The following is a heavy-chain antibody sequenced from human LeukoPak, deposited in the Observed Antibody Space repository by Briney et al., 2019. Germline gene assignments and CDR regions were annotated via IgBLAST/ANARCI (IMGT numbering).Heavy chain of an antibody. CDR2: IYYSGST. J-gene: IGHJ4*02. Sequence: PSETLSLTCTVSGGSISSSSYYWGWIRQPPGKGLEWIGSIYYSGSTYYNPSLKSRVTISVDTSKNQVSLKLSSVTAADTAVYYCAREGAGTNYYFDNWGQGTLVTVSS. CDR1: GGSISSSSYY. D-gene: IGHD6-19*01. CDR3: AREGAGTNYYFDN. V-gene: IGHV4-39*07.